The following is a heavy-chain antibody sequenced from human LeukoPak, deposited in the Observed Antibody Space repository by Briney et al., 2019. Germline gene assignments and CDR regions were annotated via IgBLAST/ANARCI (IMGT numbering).Heavy chain of an antibody. J-gene: IGHJ3*02. D-gene: IGHD6-19*01. Sequence: GGSLRLSCVASGFTFSSYGMHWVRQAPGKGLEWVAVIWSDGSNKYYADSVKGRFTISRDNSKNTLYLQMNSLRAEDTAVYYCARDIAVGVRRGAFDICGQGTMVTVSS. V-gene: IGHV3-33*01. CDR2: IWSDGSNK. CDR3: ARDIAVGVRRGAFDI. CDR1: GFTFSSYG.